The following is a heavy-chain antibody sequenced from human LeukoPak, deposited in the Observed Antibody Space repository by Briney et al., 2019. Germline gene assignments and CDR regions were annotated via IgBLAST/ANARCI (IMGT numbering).Heavy chain of an antibody. D-gene: IGHD5-18*01. Sequence: SSETLSLTCTVSGGSISSGDYYWSWIRQPPGKGLEWIGRIYTSGSTNYNPSLKSRVTISVDTSKNQFSLKLSSVTAADTAVYYCARGRGYSYGYNDHKYYFDYWGQGTLVTVSS. CDR3: ARGRGYSYGYNDHKYYFDY. V-gene: IGHV4-61*02. J-gene: IGHJ4*02. CDR2: IYTSGST. CDR1: GGSISSGDYY.